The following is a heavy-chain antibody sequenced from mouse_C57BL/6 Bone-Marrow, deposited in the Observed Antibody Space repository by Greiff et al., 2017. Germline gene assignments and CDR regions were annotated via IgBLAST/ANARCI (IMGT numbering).Heavy chain of an antibody. Sequence: VQLQQSGAELARPGASVKMSCKASGYTFTSYTMHWVKQRPGQGLEWIGYINPSSGYTKYNQKFKDKATLTADTSSSTAYMQLNSLTSEDSAVYYCAPWDSDYWGQGTTLTVSS. CDR1: GYTFTSYT. J-gene: IGHJ2*01. V-gene: IGHV1-4*01. CDR2: INPSSGYT. D-gene: IGHD3-3*01. CDR3: APWDSDY.